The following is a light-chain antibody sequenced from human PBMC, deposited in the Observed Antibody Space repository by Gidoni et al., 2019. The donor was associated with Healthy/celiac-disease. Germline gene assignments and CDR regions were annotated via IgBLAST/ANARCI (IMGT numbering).Light chain of an antibody. CDR1: SSNIGSNT. CDR3: AAWDDSLNGVV. CDR2: SNN. J-gene: IGLJ2*01. V-gene: IGLV1-44*01. Sequence: QSVLTQPPSASGTPGQRVTISCSGRSSNIGSNTVNWYQQLPVTAPNLLIYSNNQRPSGVPDRFSGSKSGTSASLAISGLQSEDEADYYCAAWDDSLNGVVFGGGTKLTVL.